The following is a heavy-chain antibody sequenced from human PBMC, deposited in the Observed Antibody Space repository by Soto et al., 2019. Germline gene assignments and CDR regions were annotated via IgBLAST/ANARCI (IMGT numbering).Heavy chain of an antibody. Sequence: QVQLVESGGGVVQPGRSLRLSCAASGFTFSSYAMHWVRQAPGKGLEWVAVISYDGSNKYYADSVKGRFTISRDNSKNTLYLQMNILRAEDTAVYYCARDPVAYCGGDCRTFDYWGQGTLVTVSS. CDR2: ISYDGSNK. J-gene: IGHJ4*02. CDR1: GFTFSSYA. D-gene: IGHD2-21*02. V-gene: IGHV3-30-3*01. CDR3: ARDPVAYCGGDCRTFDY.